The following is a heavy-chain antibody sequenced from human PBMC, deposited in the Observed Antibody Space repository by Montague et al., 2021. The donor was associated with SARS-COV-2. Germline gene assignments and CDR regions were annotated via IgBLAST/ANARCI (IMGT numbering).Heavy chain of an antibody. Sequence: SLRLSCAASGFTFSSYGMHWVRQAPGKGLEWVAVISYDGSNKYYADSVKGRFTISRDNSKNTLYLQMNSLRAEDTAVYYCANESPQLSAFDHWGQGTLVTVSS. V-gene: IGHV3-30*18. D-gene: IGHD5-18*01. CDR3: ANESPQLSAFDH. CDR1: GFTFSSYG. CDR2: ISYDGSNK. J-gene: IGHJ4*02.